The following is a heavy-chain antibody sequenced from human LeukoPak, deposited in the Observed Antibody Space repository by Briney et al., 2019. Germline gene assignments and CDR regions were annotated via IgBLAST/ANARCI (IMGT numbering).Heavy chain of an antibody. D-gene: IGHD3-10*01. V-gene: IGHV1-8*01. CDR2: MNPNSGNT. CDR3: ARRYYYGSGSYYPNDY. Sequence: ASVKVPCKASGYTFTSYDINWVRQATGQGLEWMGWMNPNSGNTGYAQKFQGRVTMTRNTSISTAYMEPSSLRSEDTAVYYYARRYYYGSGSYYPNDYWGQGTLVTVSS. J-gene: IGHJ4*02. CDR1: GYTFTSYD.